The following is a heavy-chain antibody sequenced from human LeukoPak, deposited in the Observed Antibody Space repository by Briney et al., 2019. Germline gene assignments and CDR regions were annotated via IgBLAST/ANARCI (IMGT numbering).Heavy chain of an antibody. CDR3: AKDDDWGRFNH. CDR2: ISPRGDIT. Sequence: PGGSLRLSCAASGFTFSSYVMSWVRQAPGKGLEWVSGISPRGDITYYKDSVGGRFTISRDNFKNTVSLQLNSLRAEDTAMYYCAKDDDWGRFNHWGQGTLVTVSS. V-gene: IGHV3-23*01. CDR1: GFTFSSYV. J-gene: IGHJ1*01. D-gene: IGHD3-16*01.